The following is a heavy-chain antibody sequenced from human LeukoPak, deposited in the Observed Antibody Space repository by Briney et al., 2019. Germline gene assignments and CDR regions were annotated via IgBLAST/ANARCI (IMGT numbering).Heavy chain of an antibody. D-gene: IGHD5-24*01. Sequence: GGSLRLSCAVSGFSVTNNYMSWVRQAPGKGLEWVSVFYVGGAPYYADSVKGRFTISRDNSENTLYLQMKSLRAEDTAVYYCARGDGYNFFDYWGQGTLVTVSS. J-gene: IGHJ4*02. CDR1: GFSVTNNY. CDR2: FYVGGAP. V-gene: IGHV3-53*01. CDR3: ARGDGYNFFDY.